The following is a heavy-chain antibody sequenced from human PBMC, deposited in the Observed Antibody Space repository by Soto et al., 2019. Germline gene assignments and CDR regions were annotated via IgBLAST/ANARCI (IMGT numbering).Heavy chain of an antibody. V-gene: IGHV4-39*01. CDR3: ARHLYCTNGVCYGDDAFDI. D-gene: IGHD2-8*01. J-gene: IGHJ3*02. CDR2: IYYSGST. Sequence: SETLSLTCTVSGGSISSSSYYWGWIRQPPGKGLEWIGSIYYSGSTYYNPSLKSRVTISVDTSKNQFSLKLSSVTAADTAVYYCARHLYCTNGVCYGDDAFDIWGQGTMVTVSS. CDR1: GGSISSSSYY.